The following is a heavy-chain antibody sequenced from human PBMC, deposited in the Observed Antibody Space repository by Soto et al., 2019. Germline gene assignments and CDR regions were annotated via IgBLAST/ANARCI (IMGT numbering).Heavy chain of an antibody. V-gene: IGHV1-3*01. Sequence: ASVKISCKASGYTFTSYAMHWVRQAPGQRLEWMGWINAGNGNTKYSQKFQGRVTITRDTSASTAYMELSSLRSEDTAVYYCARARPSLGWYFDLWGRGTLVTVSS. CDR3: ARARPSLGWYFDL. CDR2: INAGNGNT. CDR1: GYTFTSYA. J-gene: IGHJ2*01.